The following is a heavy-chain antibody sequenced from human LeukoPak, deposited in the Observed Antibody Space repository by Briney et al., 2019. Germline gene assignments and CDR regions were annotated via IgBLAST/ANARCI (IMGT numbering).Heavy chain of an antibody. D-gene: IGHD2-15*01. J-gene: IGHJ4*02. CDR2: IRHSGVDS. Sequence: GGSLRLSCAASRFSFSDYTMSWVRQLPGKGLEWVSGIRHSGVDSSYADSVKGRFTISRDNSKNMLYQQMNSLRDDDTGVYYCARDRRATPMYFFDFWGQGTPVTVSS. V-gene: IGHV3-23*01. CDR3: ARDRRATPMYFFDF. CDR1: RFSFSDYT.